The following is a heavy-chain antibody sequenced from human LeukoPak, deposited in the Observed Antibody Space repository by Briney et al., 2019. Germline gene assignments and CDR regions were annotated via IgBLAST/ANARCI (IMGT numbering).Heavy chain of an antibody. J-gene: IGHJ6*02. CDR3: ARDLTYDYGMDV. Sequence: PGGSLRLSCAASGFTFSSYSVNWVRQAPGKGLEWVSYISSGSSTIYYADSVKGRFTISRDNAKNSLYLQMNSLRDEDTAEYYCARDLTYDYGMDVWGQGTTVTVSS. CDR1: GFTFSSYS. CDR2: ISSGSSTI. D-gene: IGHD2-21*01. V-gene: IGHV3-48*02.